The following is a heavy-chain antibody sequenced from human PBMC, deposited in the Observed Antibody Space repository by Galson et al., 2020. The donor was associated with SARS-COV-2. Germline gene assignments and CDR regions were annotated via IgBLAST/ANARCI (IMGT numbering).Heavy chain of an antibody. D-gene: IGHD2-2*01. CDR1: GGTFSSYA. J-gene: IGHJ6*03. V-gene: IGHV1-69*13. Sequence: SVKVSCKASGGTFSSYAISWVRQAPGQGLEWMGGIIPIFGTANYAQKFQGRVTITADESTSTAYMELSSLRSEDTAVYYCARTSSYPGEYYYYYMDVWGKGTTVTVSS. CDR2: IIPIFGTA. CDR3: ARTSSYPGEYYYYYMDV.